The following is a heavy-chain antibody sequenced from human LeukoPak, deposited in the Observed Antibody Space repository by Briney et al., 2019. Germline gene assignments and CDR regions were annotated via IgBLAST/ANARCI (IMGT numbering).Heavy chain of an antibody. J-gene: IGHJ4*02. D-gene: IGHD6-19*01. CDR1: GFTFSNYW. CDR3: AKGSAVAGMYYFDY. CDR2: INSDGSST. Sequence: GGSLRLSCAASGFTFSNYWMHWVRQAPGKGLVWVSRINSDGSSTSYADSVKGRFTISRDNAKNTLYLQMNSLRAEDTAVYYCAKGSAVAGMYYFDYWGQGTLVTVSS. V-gene: IGHV3-74*01.